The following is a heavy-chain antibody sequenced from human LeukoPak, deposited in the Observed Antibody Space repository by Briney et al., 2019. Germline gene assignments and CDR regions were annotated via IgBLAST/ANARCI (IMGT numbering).Heavy chain of an antibody. CDR1: GGSFSGYY. Sequence: KPSETLSLTCAVYGGSFSGYYWSWIRQPPGKGLEWIGEINHSGSTNYNPSLKSRVTISVDTSKNQFSLKLSSVTAADTAVYYCARYRYSYGQRLDPWGQGTLVTVSS. CDR2: INHSGST. D-gene: IGHD5-18*01. V-gene: IGHV4-34*01. J-gene: IGHJ5*02. CDR3: ARYRYSYGQRLDP.